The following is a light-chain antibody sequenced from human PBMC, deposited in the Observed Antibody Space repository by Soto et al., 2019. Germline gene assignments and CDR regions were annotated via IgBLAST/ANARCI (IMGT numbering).Light chain of an antibody. CDR1: SGHSNYA. CDR3: QTGGSGIVV. CDR2: LNSDGSH. Sequence: QLVLTQSPSASASLGASVKLTCTLSSGHSNYAIAWHQQQSEKGPRYLMKLNSDGSHSKGDGIPDRFSGSSSGAERYLTISRLQSEDEADYYCQTGGSGIVVFGGGTKVTVL. J-gene: IGLJ2*01. V-gene: IGLV4-69*01.